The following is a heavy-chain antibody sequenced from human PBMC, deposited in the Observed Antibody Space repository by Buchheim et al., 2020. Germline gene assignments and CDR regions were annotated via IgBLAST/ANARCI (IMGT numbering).Heavy chain of an antibody. CDR1: GYTFTSYA. J-gene: IGHJ4*02. CDR3: ARYYDSSGYSVSFGY. V-gene: IGHV1-3*01. D-gene: IGHD3-22*01. Sequence: QVQLVQSGAEVKKPGASVKVSCKASGYTFTSYAMHWVRQAPGQRLEWMGWINAGNGNTKYSQKFQGRVTITRDTSASTASMELSSLRSEDTAVYYCARYYDSSGYSVSFGYWGQGTL. CDR2: INAGNGNT.